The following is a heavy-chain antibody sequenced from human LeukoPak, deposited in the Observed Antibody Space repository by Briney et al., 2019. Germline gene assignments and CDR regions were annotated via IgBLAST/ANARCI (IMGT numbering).Heavy chain of an antibody. CDR1: GFTFSSYA. Sequence: GGSLRLSCAASGFTFSSYAMSWVRQAPGKGLEWVSAISGSGGSTYYADSVKGRFAISRDNSKNTLYLQMNSLRAEDTAVYYCARDREMANYFDYWGQGTLVTVSS. V-gene: IGHV3-23*01. D-gene: IGHD5-24*01. CDR2: ISGSGGST. J-gene: IGHJ4*02. CDR3: ARDREMANYFDY.